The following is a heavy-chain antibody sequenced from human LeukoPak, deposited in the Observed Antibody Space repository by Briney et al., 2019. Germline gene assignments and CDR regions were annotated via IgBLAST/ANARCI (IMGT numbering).Heavy chain of an antibody. CDR3: AREDYADSSGYYYVGAFDI. V-gene: IGHV3-66*01. CDR1: GFTISNYY. Sequence: PGGSLRLSCEASGFTISNYYMSWVRQAPGKGLEWVSVIFSGGTIYYADAVKGRFTISKDNSKNTLYLQMNSLRAEDTAVYYCAREDYADSSGYYYVGAFDIWGQGTMVTVSS. CDR2: IFSGGTI. D-gene: IGHD3-22*01. J-gene: IGHJ3*02.